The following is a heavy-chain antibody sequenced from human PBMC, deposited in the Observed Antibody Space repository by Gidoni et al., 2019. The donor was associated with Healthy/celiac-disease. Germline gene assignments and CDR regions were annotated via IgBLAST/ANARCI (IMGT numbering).Heavy chain of an antibody. CDR2: IIPILCIA. V-gene: IGHV1-69*09. D-gene: IGHD6-13*01. CDR1: GGTCRSQA. Sequence: QAQLVQTGAEVKKPGTSVKDTGKEAGGTCRSQASSGERHAHGQGLEWMGRIIPILCIATYAQKFQVSFTLTADNSPCSAYMELRSLRSEDTAVYYCARYRISWYMWSFGCVSSGGYYYYVMDVWCQGTPVTVSS. J-gene: IGHJ6*02. CDR3: ARYRISWYMWSFGCVSSGGYYYYVMDV.